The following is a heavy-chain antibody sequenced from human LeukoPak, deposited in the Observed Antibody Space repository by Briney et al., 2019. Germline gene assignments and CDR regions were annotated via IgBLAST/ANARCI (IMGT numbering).Heavy chain of an antibody. CDR3: ARGDVLLWFGDK. Sequence: GASVKVSCTASGYTFTSYDINWVRQATGQGLEWMGWMNPNSGNTGYAQKFQGRVTMTRNTSISTAYMELSSLRSEDTAVYYCARGDVLLWFGDKWGQGALVTVSS. CDR1: GYTFTSYD. CDR2: MNPNSGNT. J-gene: IGHJ4*02. D-gene: IGHD3-10*01. V-gene: IGHV1-8*01.